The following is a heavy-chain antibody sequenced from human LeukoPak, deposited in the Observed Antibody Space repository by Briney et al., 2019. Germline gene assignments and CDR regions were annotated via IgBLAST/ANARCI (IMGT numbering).Heavy chain of an antibody. V-gene: IGHV3-53*01. J-gene: IGHJ4*02. Sequence: GGSLRLSCAASGFVVTSNYMSWVRQAPGKGLEWVSFIYSGGSTVYADPVKGRFTISRDKSKNTLYLDMSSLRHQDTAVYYCAKWSSSGWYRAGYFDYWGQGSLVTVSS. D-gene: IGHD6-19*01. CDR1: GFVVTSNY. CDR2: IYSGGST. CDR3: AKWSSSGWYRAGYFDY.